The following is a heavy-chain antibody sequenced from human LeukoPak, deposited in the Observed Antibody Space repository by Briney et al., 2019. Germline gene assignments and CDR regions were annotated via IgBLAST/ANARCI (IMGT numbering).Heavy chain of an antibody. CDR2: IYYSGST. D-gene: IGHD6-19*01. CDR3: ARGQWLVRY. V-gene: IGHV4-61*01. CDR1: GGSVSSGSYY. Sequence: SETLSLTCTVSGGSVSSGSYYWSWIRQPPGKGLEWIGYIYYSGSTNYNPSLKSRVTISVDTSKNQFSPKLSSVTAADTAVYYCARGQWLVRYWGQGTLVTVSS. J-gene: IGHJ4*02.